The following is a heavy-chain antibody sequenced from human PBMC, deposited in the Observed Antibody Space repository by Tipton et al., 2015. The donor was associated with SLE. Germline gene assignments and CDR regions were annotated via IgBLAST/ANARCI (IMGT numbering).Heavy chain of an antibody. CDR3: ARVRGCIGGGCSLEYFLD. J-gene: IGHJ1*01. CDR2: IDNDGIST. Sequence: SLRLSCAASGFTFSDYWMHWVRQDPGKGLVWVSRIDNDGISTNYADSVKGRFTISRDNAKNTLYLQMDSLRAEDTAIYYCARVRGCIGGGCSLEYFLDWGQATLVTVSS. D-gene: IGHD2-15*01. CDR1: GFTFSDYW. V-gene: IGHV3-74*01.